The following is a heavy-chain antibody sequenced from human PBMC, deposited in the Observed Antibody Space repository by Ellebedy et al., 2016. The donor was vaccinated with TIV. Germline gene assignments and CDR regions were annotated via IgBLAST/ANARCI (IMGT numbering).Heavy chain of an antibody. CDR2: IYYSGST. CDR3: ARVVVGGYSYGNYFDY. Sequence: MPSETLSLTCTVSGGSISSYYWSWIRQPPGKGLEWIGYIYYSGSTNYNPSLKSRVTISVDTSKNQFSLKLSSVTAADTAVYYCARVVVGGYSYGNYFDYWGQGTLVTVSS. J-gene: IGHJ4*02. CDR1: GGSISSYY. D-gene: IGHD5-18*01. V-gene: IGHV4-59*01.